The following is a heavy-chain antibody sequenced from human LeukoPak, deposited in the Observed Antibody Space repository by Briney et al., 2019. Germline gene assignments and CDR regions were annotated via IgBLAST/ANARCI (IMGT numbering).Heavy chain of an antibody. Sequence: PSETLSLTCTVSDGSISSSTNYYWGWIRQPPGRGLEWIGTIYYSGSTYYNPSLKSRVTIPVDRSKNQFSLKVSSVTAADTAVYYCARHPSGDWTVDYWGQGTLVTVSS. CDR3: ARHPSGDWTVDY. CDR1: DGSISSSTNYY. J-gene: IGHJ4*02. CDR2: IYYSGST. D-gene: IGHD2-21*02. V-gene: IGHV4-39*01.